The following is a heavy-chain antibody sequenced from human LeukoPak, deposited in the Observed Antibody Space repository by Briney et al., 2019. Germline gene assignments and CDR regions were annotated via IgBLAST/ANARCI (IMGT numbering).Heavy chain of an antibody. CDR2: IYYGGTT. CDR3: AGGEYLDFNY. J-gene: IGHJ4*02. CDR1: GGSIISSSYY. V-gene: IGHV4-39*07. D-gene: IGHD4-17*01. Sequence: SGPLSLPGTVSGGSIISSSYYGGGSRQPPGEGREWIGSIYYGGTTYYNPSPKSRVTISVDTTKNQFSLKLSSVPAADTAVYYCAGGEYLDFNYWGQGTLVTVSS.